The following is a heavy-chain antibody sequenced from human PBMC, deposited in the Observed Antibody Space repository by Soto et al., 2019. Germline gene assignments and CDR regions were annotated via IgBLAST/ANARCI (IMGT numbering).Heavy chain of an antibody. CDR1: GFTFSSYA. Sequence: EVQLLESGGGLVQPGGSLRLSCAASGFTFSSYAMSWVRQAPGKGLEWVSAISGSGGSTYYADSVKGRFTISRDNSKNTLDLQMNSLRAEDTAVYYCAKAGGLLWFGESNDYWGQGTLVTVSS. D-gene: IGHD3-10*01. V-gene: IGHV3-23*01. CDR2: ISGSGGST. J-gene: IGHJ4*02. CDR3: AKAGGLLWFGESNDY.